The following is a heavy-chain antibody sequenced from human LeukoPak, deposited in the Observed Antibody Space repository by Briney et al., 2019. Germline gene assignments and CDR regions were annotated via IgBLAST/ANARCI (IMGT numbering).Heavy chain of an antibody. D-gene: IGHD1-26*01. CDR2: INPNSGGT. CDR3: ASSILIVGATTPFDAFDI. V-gene: IGHV1-2*02. CDR1: GYTFTVYY. Sequence: VKVPCKASGYTFTVYYMHWVRQAPGQGLEWMGWINPNSGGTNYAQKFQGRVTITRDTSISTAYMELSRLRSDDTAVYYCASSILIVGATTPFDAFDIWGQGTMVTVSS. J-gene: IGHJ3*02.